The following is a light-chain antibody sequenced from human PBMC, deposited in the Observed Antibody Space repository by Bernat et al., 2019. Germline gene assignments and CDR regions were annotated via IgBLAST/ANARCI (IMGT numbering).Light chain of an antibody. V-gene: IGKV3-20*01. CDR1: QSVSSSF. CDR2: GAS. Sequence: EIVLTQSPGTLSLSPGERATLSCRASQSVSSSFLAWYQQKPGQAPRLLIYGASSRATGIPDRFSCSGSGTDFTLTISSLQPEDFATYYCQQANTFPYTVGQGTKLEIK. CDR3: QQANTFPYT. J-gene: IGKJ2*01.